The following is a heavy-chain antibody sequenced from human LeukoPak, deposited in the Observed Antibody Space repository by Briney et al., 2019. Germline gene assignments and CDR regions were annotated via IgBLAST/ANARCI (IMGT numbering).Heavy chain of an antibody. D-gene: IGHD2-2*01. V-gene: IGHV3-53*01. Sequence: GGSLRLSCAASGFTVSTYYMTWARQAPGKGLECVSVIYSGGSTYYADSVKGRFTVSRDNYKNTLYLQMNSLRAEDTAMYYCARGLGYCTSTTCLLPFDYWGEGTLVTVSS. CDR1: GFTVSTYY. J-gene: IGHJ4*02. CDR2: IYSGGST. CDR3: ARGLGYCTSTTCLLPFDY.